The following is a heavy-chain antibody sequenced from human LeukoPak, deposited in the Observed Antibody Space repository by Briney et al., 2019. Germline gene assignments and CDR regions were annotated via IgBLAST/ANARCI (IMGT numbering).Heavy chain of an antibody. CDR1: GYTFTGYY. CDR2: INPNSGGT. V-gene: IGHV1-2*02. Sequence: ASVKVSCKASGYTFTGYYMHWVRQAPGQGLEWMGWINPNSGGTNSAQKFQGRVTMTRDTSISTAYMELSTLRSDDTAVYYCATNQYGDYALGDYWGQGTLVSVSS. CDR3: ATNQYGDYALGDY. D-gene: IGHD4-17*01. J-gene: IGHJ4*02.